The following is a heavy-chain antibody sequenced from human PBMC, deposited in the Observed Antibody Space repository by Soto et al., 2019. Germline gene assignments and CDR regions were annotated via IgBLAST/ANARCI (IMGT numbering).Heavy chain of an antibody. CDR3: ARDQGRGCSGGRCFSAPLDY. Sequence: ASVKVSCKASGYSFTSCGFSWVRQAPGQGLEWMGWISTYNGNTYYAQKFQGRVTMTTDTSTSTAYMELRSLRSDDTAVYYCARDQGRGCSGGRCFSAPLDYWGQGALVTVSS. CDR1: GYSFTSCG. J-gene: IGHJ4*02. D-gene: IGHD2-15*01. CDR2: ISTYNGNT. V-gene: IGHV1-18*01.